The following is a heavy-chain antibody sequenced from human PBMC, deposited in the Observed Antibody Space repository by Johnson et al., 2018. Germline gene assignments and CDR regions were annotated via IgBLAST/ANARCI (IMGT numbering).Heavy chain of an antibody. D-gene: IGHD3-16*01. V-gene: IGHV3-11*04. J-gene: IGHJ6*03. CDR1: GFSLSDYY. CDR2: LSSSENAI. CDR3: AIGYYYYYMDV. Sequence: QVQLVQSGGDFVKPGGSLRLSCAGSGFSLSDYYMGWIRQAPGKGLEWVSYLSSSENAIYSADSVKGRFTISRDIIENSVYLQMNSLRVEDTAVYYCAIGYYYYYMDVWGKGTTVIVS.